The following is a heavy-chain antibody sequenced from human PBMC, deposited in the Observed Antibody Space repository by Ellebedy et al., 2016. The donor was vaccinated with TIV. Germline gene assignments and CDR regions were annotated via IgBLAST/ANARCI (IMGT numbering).Heavy chain of an antibody. V-gene: IGHV3-9*01. J-gene: IGHJ1*01. CDR2: ISWNSGSI. D-gene: IGHD3-22*01. Sequence: PGGSLRLSCAASGITFDDYAMHWVRQAPGKGLEWVSGISWNSGSIGYADSVKGRFTISRDNAQNSLYLQMSSLRLEDTALYYCAKAGSMYYYDRSGYEHWGQGTLVTVSS. CDR3: AKAGSMYYYDRSGYEH. CDR1: GITFDDYA.